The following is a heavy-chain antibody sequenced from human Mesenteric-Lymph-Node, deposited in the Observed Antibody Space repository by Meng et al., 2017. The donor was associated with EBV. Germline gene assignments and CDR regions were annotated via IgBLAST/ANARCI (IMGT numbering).Heavy chain of an antibody. D-gene: IGHD3-10*01. J-gene: IGHJ4*02. CDR3: GGGYISGVPDFDY. V-gene: IGHV4-34*02. CDR2: INHRRDT. Sequence: QAPPGGAGWLKPSEPLSLPCAGSGGSFSGFYWSWIRQSPGKGLEWIGEINHRRDTNYHPSLKSRVTISLDASKNQFSLKLTSVTAADTAVYYCGGGYISGVPDFDYWGQGTLVTVSS. CDR1: GGSFSGFY.